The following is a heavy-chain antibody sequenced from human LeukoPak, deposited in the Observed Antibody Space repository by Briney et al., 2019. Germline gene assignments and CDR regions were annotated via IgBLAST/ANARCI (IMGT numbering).Heavy chain of an antibody. V-gene: IGHV3-23*01. CDR1: GFTFSSYA. CDR2: ISGSGDNT. D-gene: IGHD6-19*01. CDR3: ARDQWLALQH. J-gene: IGHJ1*01. Sequence: PGGSLRLSCAASGFTFSSYAMSWVRQAPGKGLEWVSGISGSGDNTYYADSVKGRFTISRDNSRNTLYLQMNSLRAEDTAVYYCARDQWLALQHWGQGTLVTVSS.